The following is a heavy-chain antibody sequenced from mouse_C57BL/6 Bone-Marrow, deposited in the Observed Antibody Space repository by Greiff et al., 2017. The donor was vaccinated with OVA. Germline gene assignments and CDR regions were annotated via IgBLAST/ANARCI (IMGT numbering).Heavy chain of an antibody. CDR1: GYTFTDYY. CDR3: ASLRDYYAMDY. D-gene: IGHD1-1*01. V-gene: IGHV1-19*01. J-gene: IGHJ4*01. Sequence: EVQLQESGPVLVKPGASVKMSCKASGYTFTDYYMNWVKQSHGKSLEWIGVINPYNGGTSYNQKFKGKATLTVDKSSSTAYMELNSLTSEDSAVYYCASLRDYYAMDYWGQGTSVTVSS. CDR2: INPYNGGT.